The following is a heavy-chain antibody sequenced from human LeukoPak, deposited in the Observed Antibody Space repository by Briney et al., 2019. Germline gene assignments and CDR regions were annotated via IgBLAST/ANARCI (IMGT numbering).Heavy chain of an antibody. J-gene: IGHJ5*02. D-gene: IGHD3-10*01. CDR3: VIGPYGSSISNWFDP. Sequence: SETLSLTCSVSGGSITGYSWSWIRQPPGKGLEWIGYIYYSGDTFYNPSLNSRLSMSVDTPKNQFSLKLRSVTAADTAVYYCVIGPYGSSISNWFDPWGQGMLVTVSS. CDR2: IYYSGDT. CDR1: GGSITGYS. V-gene: IGHV4-59*01.